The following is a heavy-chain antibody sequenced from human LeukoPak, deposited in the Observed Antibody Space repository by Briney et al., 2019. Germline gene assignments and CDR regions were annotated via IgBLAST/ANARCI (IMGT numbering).Heavy chain of an antibody. Sequence: ASVKVSCKVSGYTFTSYDINWVRQATGQGLEWMGWMNPNSGNTAYAQKFQGRVTMTRDTSKSTAYMELSSLRSDDAAVYYCARGRGSRSFDYWGQGTLVTVSS. CDR2: MNPNSGNT. D-gene: IGHD6-13*01. J-gene: IGHJ4*02. CDR1: GYTFTSYD. V-gene: IGHV1-8*01. CDR3: ARGRGSRSFDY.